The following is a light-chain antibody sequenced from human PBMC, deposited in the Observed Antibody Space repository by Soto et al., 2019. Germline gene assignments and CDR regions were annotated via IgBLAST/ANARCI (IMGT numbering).Light chain of an antibody. Sequence: QAVVTQSTSASASLGASVKLTCTLSSGYSTYAIAWHQQQSEKGPRFLMKINYDGTHSKGDGFFDRFSGSSSGAERHLTISSLQSEDEADYYCQSLGTGIQVFGGGTKVTVL. CDR3: QSLGTGIQV. J-gene: IGLJ3*02. CDR1: SGYSTYA. V-gene: IGLV4-69*01. CDR2: INYDGTH.